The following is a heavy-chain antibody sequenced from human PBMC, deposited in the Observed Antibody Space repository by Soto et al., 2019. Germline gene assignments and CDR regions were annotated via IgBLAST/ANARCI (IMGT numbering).Heavy chain of an antibody. CDR3: ARYFRGSGRYFFDY. Sequence: PGGSLRLSCVASGFTFSSSLMGWVRQAPGKGLEWVANINQDGGGTNYVDSVQGRFTISRDNAKDSLYLQMNSLRGEDTAVYYCARYFRGSGRYFFDYWGQGTLVTVSS. V-gene: IGHV3-7*03. CDR2: INQDGGGT. CDR1: GFTFSSSL. J-gene: IGHJ4*02. D-gene: IGHD6-19*01.